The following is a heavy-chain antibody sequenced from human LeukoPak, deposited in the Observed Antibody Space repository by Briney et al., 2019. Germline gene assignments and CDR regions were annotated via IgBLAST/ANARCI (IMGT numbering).Heavy chain of an antibody. CDR2: INPNSGDT. J-gene: IGHJ4*02. Sequence: ASVKVSCKTSGYTFSDYYIHWIRQAPGQGLEWVGWINPNSGDTDYAQKFQGRVTVTRDTSISTAYMELGRLRSDDTAVYYCAREVGRGFDYWGQGTLVTVSS. CDR3: AREVGRGFDY. D-gene: IGHD1-26*01. V-gene: IGHV1-2*02. CDR1: GYTFSDYY.